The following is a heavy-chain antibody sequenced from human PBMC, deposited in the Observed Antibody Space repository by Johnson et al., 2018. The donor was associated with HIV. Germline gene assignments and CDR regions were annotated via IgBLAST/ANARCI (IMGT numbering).Heavy chain of an antibody. V-gene: IGHV3-30*02. CDR1: GFTFSSYA. D-gene: IGHD1-14*01. CDR2: VLYDGGKK. CDR3: AKDQGGTYNLGAFDS. J-gene: IGHJ3*01. Sequence: QVRLVESGGGVVQPGGSLRLSCAASGFTFSSYALHWVRQAPGKGLEWVAVVLYDGGKKYYLESVQGRFNISRDNSKNTLHLQMNSLRPEDTALYYCAKDQGGTYNLGAFDSWGQGTMVTVSS.